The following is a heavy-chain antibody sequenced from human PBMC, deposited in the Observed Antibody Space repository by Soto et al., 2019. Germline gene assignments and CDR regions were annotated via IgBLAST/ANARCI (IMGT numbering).Heavy chain of an antibody. D-gene: IGHD6-19*01. CDR3: ARGLSLNSVAGTFDY. V-gene: IGHV4-34*01. CDR2: INHSGST. CDR1: GGSFSGYY. Sequence: SETLSLTCAVYGGSFSGYYWSWIRQPPGKGLEWIGEINHSGSTNYNPSLKSRVTISVDTSKNQFSLKLSSVTAADTAVYYCARGLSLNSVAGTFDYWGQGTLVTVSS. J-gene: IGHJ4*02.